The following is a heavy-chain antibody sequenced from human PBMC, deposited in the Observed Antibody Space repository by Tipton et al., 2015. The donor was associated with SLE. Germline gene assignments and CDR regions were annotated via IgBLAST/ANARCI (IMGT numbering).Heavy chain of an antibody. CDR2: IKQDGSQK. CDR3: AREMYYDFWSGPKGGVFDY. CDR1: GFTFSSYC. V-gene: IGHV3-7*03. D-gene: IGHD3-3*01. J-gene: IGHJ4*02. Sequence: SLRLSCAASGFTFSSYCMSWVRQAPGKGLEWVANIKQDGSQKYYVDSVKGRFTISRDNAKNSLYLQMDSLRAEDTAVYYCAREMYYDFWSGPKGGVFDYWGQGTLVTVSS.